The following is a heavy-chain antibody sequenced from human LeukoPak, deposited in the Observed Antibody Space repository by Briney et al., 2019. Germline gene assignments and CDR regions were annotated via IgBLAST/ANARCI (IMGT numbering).Heavy chain of an antibody. Sequence: GESLKISCKGSGYSFTTYWLVWVRQMPGKGLGWMGIIYPGDSDARYSPSFQGQVTISADKSISTAYLQWSSLKAPDTAMYYCAREARRERRGYGMDVWGQGTTVTVSS. V-gene: IGHV5-51*01. CDR3: AREARRERRGYGMDV. CDR2: IYPGDSDA. CDR1: GYSFTTYW. J-gene: IGHJ6*02. D-gene: IGHD1-1*01.